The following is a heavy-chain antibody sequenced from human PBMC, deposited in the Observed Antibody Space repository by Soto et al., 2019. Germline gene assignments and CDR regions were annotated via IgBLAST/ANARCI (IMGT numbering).Heavy chain of an antibody. CDR2: INHSGST. J-gene: IGHJ6*02. Sequence: QVQLQQWGAGLLKPSETLSLTCVVYGGSFSGYYWSWIRQPPGKGLEWIGEINHSGSTNYNPSLKSRVTRSVDTSKNQCSLKLSSVTAADTAVYYCARGKDYYYYGMDVWGQGTTVTVSS. V-gene: IGHV4-34*01. CDR1: GGSFSGYY. CDR3: ARGKDYYYYGMDV.